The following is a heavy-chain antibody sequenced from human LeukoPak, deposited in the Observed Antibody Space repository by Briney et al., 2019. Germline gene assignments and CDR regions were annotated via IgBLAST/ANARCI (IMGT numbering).Heavy chain of an antibody. V-gene: IGHV4-61*01. J-gene: IGHJ4*02. CDR2: IYYSGST. D-gene: IGHD5-18*01. CDR1: GGSVSSGSYY. CDR3: ARGRFSYGYPYYFDY. Sequence: SETLSLTCTVSGGSVSSGSYYWRWIRQPPGKGLDWIGYIYYSGSTNYNPSLKSRVTISVDTSKNQFSLKLSSVTAADTAVYYCARGRFSYGYPYYFDYWGQGTLVTVSS.